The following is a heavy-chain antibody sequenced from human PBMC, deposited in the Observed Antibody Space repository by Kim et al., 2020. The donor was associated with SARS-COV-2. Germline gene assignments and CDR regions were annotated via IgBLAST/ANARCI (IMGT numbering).Heavy chain of an antibody. V-gene: IGHV1-18*01. Sequence: ASVKVSCKASGYTFTSYGISWVRQAPGQGLEWMGWISAYNGNTNYAQKLQGRVTMTTNTSTSTAYMELRSLRSDDTAVYYCAMEAPYYYDSSGYPPGYFDYWGQGTLVTVSS. CDR2: ISAYNGNT. D-gene: IGHD3-22*01. CDR1: GYTFTSYG. CDR3: AMEAPYYYDSSGYPPGYFDY. J-gene: IGHJ4*02.